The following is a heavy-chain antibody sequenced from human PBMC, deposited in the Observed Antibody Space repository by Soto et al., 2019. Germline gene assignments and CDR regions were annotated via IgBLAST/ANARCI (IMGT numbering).Heavy chain of an antibody. D-gene: IGHD2-15*01. CDR1: GFTVISNY. J-gene: IGHJ5*02. Sequence: PGGSLRLSCAASGFTVISNYMSWVRQAPGKGLEWVSVIYSGGSTYYADSVKGRFTISRDNSKNTLYLQMNSLRAEDTAVYYCARDRCSGGSCYVNWFDPWGQGT. CDR3: ARDRCSGGSCYVNWFDP. CDR2: IYSGGST. V-gene: IGHV3-66*01.